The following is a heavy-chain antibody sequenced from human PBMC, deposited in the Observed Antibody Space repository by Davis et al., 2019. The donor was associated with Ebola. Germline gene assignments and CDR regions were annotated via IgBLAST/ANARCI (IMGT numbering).Heavy chain of an antibody. CDR3: ARQRKVPDY. J-gene: IGHJ4*02. CDR2: IYYSGST. CDR1: GGSISSSSYY. V-gene: IGHV4-39*01. Sequence: SETLSLTCTVSGGSISSSSYYWGWIRQPPGKGLEWIGSIYYSGSTYYNPSLKSRVTISVDTSKNQFPLKLSSVTAADTAVYYCARQRKVPDYWGQGTLVTVSS. D-gene: IGHD4/OR15-4a*01.